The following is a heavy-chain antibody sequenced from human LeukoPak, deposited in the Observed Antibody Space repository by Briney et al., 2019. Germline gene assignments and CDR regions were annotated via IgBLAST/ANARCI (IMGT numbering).Heavy chain of an antibody. CDR1: GHTFTSYG. J-gene: IGHJ4*02. CDR3: ARGGGMATIRSYFDY. Sequence: ASVKVSCKASGHTFTSYGISWVRQAPGQGLEWMGWISAYNGNTNYAQKLQGRVTMTTDTSTSTAYMELRSLRSDDTAVYYCARGGGMATIRSYFDYWGQGTLVTVSS. D-gene: IGHD5-24*01. V-gene: IGHV1-18*01. CDR2: ISAYNGNT.